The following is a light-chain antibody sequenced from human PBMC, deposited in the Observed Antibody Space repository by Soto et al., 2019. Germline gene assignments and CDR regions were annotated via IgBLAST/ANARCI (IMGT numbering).Light chain of an antibody. J-gene: IGKJ4*01. V-gene: IGKV3-11*01. Sequence: EIGLTQSPPPLALSPGERATLSCRASQTISSYLAWYQHKPGQAPRLLIYDTSNRATGIPARFSGSGSGTDFTLTISSLEPEDFAVYYCHQRSNWPLTFGGGTKVDI. CDR1: QTISSY. CDR2: DTS. CDR3: HQRSNWPLT.